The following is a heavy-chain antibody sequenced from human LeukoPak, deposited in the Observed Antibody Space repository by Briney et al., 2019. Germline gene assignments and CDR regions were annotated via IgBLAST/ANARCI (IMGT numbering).Heavy chain of an antibody. CDR3: ARQTGSGLFILP. J-gene: IGHJ4*02. CDR1: GVSISSSNSY. V-gene: IGHV4-39*01. CDR2: IYYSGNT. D-gene: IGHD3/OR15-3a*01. Sequence: SETLSLTCTVSGVSISSSNSYWGWIRQPPGKGLEGIGSIYYSGNTYYNASLKSQVSISIDTSKNQFSLRLTSVTAADTAVYYCARQTGSGLFILPGGQGTLVTVSS.